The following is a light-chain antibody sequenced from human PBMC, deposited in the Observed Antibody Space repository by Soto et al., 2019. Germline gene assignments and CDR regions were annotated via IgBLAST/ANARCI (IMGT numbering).Light chain of an antibody. CDR3: HQYGSSPPYT. V-gene: IGKV3-20*01. J-gene: IGKJ2*01. Sequence: EVVLTQSPGTLSLSPGERAPLSCRGSQSINNNYLAWYQQRPGQAPRLLIYGSSDRATGIPDRFSGSGSGTAFTLTISRLEPEDFAVYYCHQYGSSPPYTFGQGTKLEI. CDR1: QSINNNY. CDR2: GSS.